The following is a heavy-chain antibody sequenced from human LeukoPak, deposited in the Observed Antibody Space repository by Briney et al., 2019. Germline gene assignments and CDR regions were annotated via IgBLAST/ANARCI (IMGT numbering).Heavy chain of an antibody. CDR1: GYTFTGYY. J-gene: IGHJ4*02. Sequence: ASVKVSCKASGYTFTGYYMHWVRQAPGQGLEWMGWINPDSGGTNYAQKFQGRVTMTRDTSISTAYMELSRLRSDDAAIYYCARDYASLGSGDFDYWGQGTLVTVSS. CDR2: INPDSGGT. V-gene: IGHV1-2*02. D-gene: IGHD3-10*01. CDR3: ARDYASLGSGDFDY.